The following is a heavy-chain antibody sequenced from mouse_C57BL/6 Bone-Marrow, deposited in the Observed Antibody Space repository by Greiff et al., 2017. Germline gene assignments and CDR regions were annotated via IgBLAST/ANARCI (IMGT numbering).Heavy chain of an antibody. D-gene: IGHD1-1*01. CDR1: GYKGKREG. V-gene: IGHV1-64*01. CDR2: IHPNRGST. J-gene: IGHJ1*03. Sequence: QVQLQQPGAELVKPGAAVKLACKAAGYKGKREGRQGGKKREGEGVEGSGRIHPNRGSTNYNEMFHSKATLTVDKSSSTAYMQLSSLTSEDSAVYYCARLDCYGSSYSWYFDVLSTGTTVTLSS. CDR3: ARLDCYGSSYSWYFDV.